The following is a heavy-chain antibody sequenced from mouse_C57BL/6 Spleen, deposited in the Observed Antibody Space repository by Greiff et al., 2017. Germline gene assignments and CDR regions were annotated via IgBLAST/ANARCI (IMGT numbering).Heavy chain of an antibody. D-gene: IGHD1-1*01. CDR2: INPNNGGT. CDR1: GYTFTDYY. Sequence: EVQLQQSGPELVKPGASVKISCQASGYTFTDYYMNWVKQSHGKSLEWIGDINPNNGGTSYNQKFKGKATLTVDKSYSTAYMELRSLTSEDSAVYYCSKCVYYYDYWGQGTTLTVSS. V-gene: IGHV1-26*01. CDR3: SKCVYYYDY. J-gene: IGHJ2*01.